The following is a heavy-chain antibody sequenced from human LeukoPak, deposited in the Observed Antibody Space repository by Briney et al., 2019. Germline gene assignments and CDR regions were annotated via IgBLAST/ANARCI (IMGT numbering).Heavy chain of an antibody. CDR1: GGSISSSSYY. J-gene: IGHJ4*02. Sequence: KPSETLSPNCTVSGGSISSSSYYWGWIRQPPGKGLGWIGGIYYSGSTYYNPSLKSRVTISVDTSKNQFSLKLSSVTAADTAVYYCASTVTTLVYRFLTRGYWGQGTLVTVSS. CDR3: ASTVTTLVYRFLTRGY. V-gene: IGHV4-39*01. CDR2: IYYSGST. D-gene: IGHD4-11*01.